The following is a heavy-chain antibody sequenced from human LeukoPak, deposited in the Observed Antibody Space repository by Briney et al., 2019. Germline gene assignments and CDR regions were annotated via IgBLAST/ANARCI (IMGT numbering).Heavy chain of an antibody. CDR1: GFTFSDYY. J-gene: IGHJ3*02. Sequence: SGGSLRLSCAASGFTFSDYYMSWIRQAPGKGLEWVAVISYDGSNKYYADSVKGRFTISRDNSKNTLYLQMNSLRAEDTAVYYCARDMHPYGDLRGGGAFDIWGQGTMVTVSS. V-gene: IGHV3-30*03. D-gene: IGHD4-17*01. CDR2: ISYDGSNK. CDR3: ARDMHPYGDLRGGGAFDI.